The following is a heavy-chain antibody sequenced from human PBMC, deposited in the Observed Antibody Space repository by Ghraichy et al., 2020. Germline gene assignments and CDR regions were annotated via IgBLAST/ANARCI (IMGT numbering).Heavy chain of an antibody. CDR1: GGSIRGHY. CDR2: VHYTGKT. Sequence: SETLSLICTVSGGSIRGHYWSWIRQPPGKGLEWIGYVHYTGKTDYSPSFKSRATISRDTPRNHFSLTLTSVTAADTAVYYCARRGRGYSLVYYGLDVWGQGTTVTVSS. CDR3: ARRGRGYSLVYYGLDV. J-gene: IGHJ6*02. V-gene: IGHV4-59*08. D-gene: IGHD5-18*01.